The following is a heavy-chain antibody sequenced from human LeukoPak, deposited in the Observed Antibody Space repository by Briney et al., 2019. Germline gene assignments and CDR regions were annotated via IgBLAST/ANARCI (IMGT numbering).Heavy chain of an antibody. CDR1: GFTFSSYA. D-gene: IGHD4-17*01. V-gene: IGHV3-7*01. J-gene: IGHJ4*02. CDR2: IKEDGSEK. Sequence: PGGSLRLSCAASGFTFSSYAMSWVRQAPGKGLEWVANIKEDGSEKYYVDSVKGRFTISRDNAKNPLYLEMNSLRAEDTAVYYCLVTTRNSDFDYWGQGTLVTVSS. CDR3: LVTTRNSDFDY.